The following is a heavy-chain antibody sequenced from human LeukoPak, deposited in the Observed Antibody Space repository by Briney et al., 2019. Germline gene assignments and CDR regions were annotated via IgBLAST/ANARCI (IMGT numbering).Heavy chain of an antibody. Sequence: GGSLRLSCAASGFTFSSYAMHWVRQAPGKGLEWVAVISYDGSNKYYADSVKGRFTISRDNSKNTLYLQMNSLRAEDTAVYYCAKERYNWNPHYYFDYWGQGTLVTVSS. CDR1: GFTFSSYA. CDR3: AKERYNWNPHYYFDY. V-gene: IGHV3-30-3*01. CDR2: ISYDGSNK. D-gene: IGHD1-20*01. J-gene: IGHJ4*02.